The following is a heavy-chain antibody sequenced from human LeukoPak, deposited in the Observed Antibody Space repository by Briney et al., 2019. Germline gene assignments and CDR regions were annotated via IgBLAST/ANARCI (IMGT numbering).Heavy chain of an antibody. CDR1: GYSISSGYQ. V-gene: IGHV4-38-2*01. J-gene: IGHJ5*02. CDR2: IYHSGST. Sequence: SETLSLTCAVSGYSISSGYQWGWIRQPPGTGLEWIGSIYHSGSTYYNPSLKSRVTISVDTSKNQFSLKLSSVTAADTAVYYCARAKSYGSGSYYNVRNWFDPWGQGTLVTVSS. D-gene: IGHD3-10*01. CDR3: ARAKSYGSGSYYNVRNWFDP.